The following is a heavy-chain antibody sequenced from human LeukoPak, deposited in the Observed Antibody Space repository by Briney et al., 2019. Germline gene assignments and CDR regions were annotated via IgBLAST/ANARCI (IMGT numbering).Heavy chain of an antibody. CDR3: ARIGYSYGPDY. CDR1: GFTFSSYW. J-gene: IGHJ4*02. D-gene: IGHD5-18*01. Sequence: PGGSLRLSCAASGFTFSSYWRHWVRQAPGKGMVWVSRISSDGSSTNYAASVKGRFTISRDNAKNTLYLQMNSLRAEDTAVYYCARIGYSYGPDYWGPGTLVSVSS. V-gene: IGHV3-74*01. CDR2: ISSDGSST.